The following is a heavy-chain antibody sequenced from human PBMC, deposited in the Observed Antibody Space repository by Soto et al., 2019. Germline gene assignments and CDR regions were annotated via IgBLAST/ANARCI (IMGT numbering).Heavy chain of an antibody. CDR1: GFTLSNIG. J-gene: IGHJ4*02. V-gene: IGHV3-30*18. D-gene: IGHD2-21*01. CDR3: AKESGGERYAAYFDY. Sequence: QVQLLESGGGVVQPGTSLRLACAASGFTLSNIGMQWVRQAPGKGLEWVAVISAGGNTKYYADSVKGRFTISRDNSKNTLFLQMNSLRTEDTAMYYCAKESGGERYAAYFDYWGQGTLVTVSS. CDR2: ISAGGNTK.